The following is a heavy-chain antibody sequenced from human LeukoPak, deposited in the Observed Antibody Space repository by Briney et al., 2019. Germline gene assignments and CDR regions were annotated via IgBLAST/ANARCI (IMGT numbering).Heavy chain of an antibody. CDR3: AREAEGSTSCLYMDV. CDR2: ISAYNGNT. Sequence: ASVKVSCKASGYTFTSYGISWVRQAPGQGLEWMGWISAYNGNTNYAQKLQGRVTMTTDTSTSTAYMELRSLRSDDTAVYYCAREAEGSTSCLYMDVWGKGTTVTVSS. CDR1: GYTFTSYG. V-gene: IGHV1-18*01. D-gene: IGHD2-2*01. J-gene: IGHJ6*03.